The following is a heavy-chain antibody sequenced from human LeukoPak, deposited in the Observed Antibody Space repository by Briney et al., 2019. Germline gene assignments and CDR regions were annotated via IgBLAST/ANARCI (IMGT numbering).Heavy chain of an antibody. D-gene: IGHD2-8*01. Sequence: GRSLRLSCAAXGXXXXXXGXXXXXXAPGXGLXXVXXIXYXGGKKYYADSVKGRFTISRDNSKNTLYVQINSLKPDDTAVYYCAXGKQQWWTFDALDIWGQGTTVTVSS. CDR1: GXXXXXXG. J-gene: IGHJ3*02. V-gene: IGHV3-30*03. CDR3: AXGKQQWWTFDALDI. CDR2: IXYXGGKK.